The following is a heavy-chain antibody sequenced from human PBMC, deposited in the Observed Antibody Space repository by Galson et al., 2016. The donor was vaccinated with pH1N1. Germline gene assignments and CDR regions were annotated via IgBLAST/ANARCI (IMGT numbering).Heavy chain of an antibody. CDR1: GFTFSSFG. CDR3: AKESGEDWSGSKRYSVGY. J-gene: IGHJ4*02. V-gene: IGHV3-30*18. CDR2: ISYDGSVE. Sequence: SLRLSCAASGFTFSSFGMHWVRQAPGKGLEWMAVISYDGSVEYYGDSVKGRFSISRDNSKNTLYLQMNSLRPEDTAVYYCAKESGEDWSGSKRYSVGYWGQGALVTVSS. D-gene: IGHD3-3*01.